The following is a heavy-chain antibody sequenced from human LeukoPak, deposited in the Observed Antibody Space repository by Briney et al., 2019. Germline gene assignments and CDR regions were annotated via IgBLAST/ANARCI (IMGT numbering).Heavy chain of an antibody. D-gene: IGHD6-19*01. CDR1: SDSISTYV. J-gene: IGHJ4*02. V-gene: IGHV4-4*07. CDR2: IFTSGSA. CDR3: ARHSPSGWYFFDF. Sequence: PSETLSLTCSLSSDSISTYVRSWIRQPAGKGLEWLGQIFTSGSATYNSSLKSRLTMSVDKSKNQVSLKLISVTAADTAIYYCARHSPSGWYFFDFWGRGTLVTVSS.